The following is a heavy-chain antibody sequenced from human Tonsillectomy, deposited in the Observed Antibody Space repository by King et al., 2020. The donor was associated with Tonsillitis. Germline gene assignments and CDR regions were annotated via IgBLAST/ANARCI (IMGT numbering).Heavy chain of an antibody. V-gene: IGHV3-33*01. J-gene: IGHJ6*03. D-gene: IGHD3-9*01. CDR1: GFTFSSYG. CDR2: IWYGGSNE. CDR3: ARDRDTISDDYYYYYMDV. Sequence: VQLVESGGGVVQPGRSLRLSCAASGFTFSSYGMHWVRQAPGKGLEWVAVIWYGGSNEYYADSVKGRFTISRDNSKNTLYRQMNSLRAEDTAVYFCARDRDTISDDYYYYYMDVWGKGTTVTVSS.